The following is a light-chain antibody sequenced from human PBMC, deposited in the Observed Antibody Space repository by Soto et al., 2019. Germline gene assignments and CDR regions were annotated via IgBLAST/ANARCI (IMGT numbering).Light chain of an antibody. V-gene: IGKV3-11*01. J-gene: IGKJ4*01. Sequence: EIVLTQSPATLSLSPGERATLSCRASQSVSSYLAWYQQKPGQAPRLLIYDASNRATGIPARFSGRGSGTDFTLTISSLEPEDFAVYYCQQRSNWPYAPTFGGGTKVEIK. CDR2: DAS. CDR3: QQRSNWPYAPT. CDR1: QSVSSY.